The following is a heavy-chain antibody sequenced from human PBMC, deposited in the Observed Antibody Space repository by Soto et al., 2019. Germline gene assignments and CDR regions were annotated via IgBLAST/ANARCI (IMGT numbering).Heavy chain of an antibody. V-gene: IGHV4-31*03. Sequence: PSETLSLTCTVSGGSISSGGYYWSWIRQHPGKGLEWIGYIYYSGSTYYNPSLKSRVTISVDTSKNQFSLKPSSVTAADTAVYYCARVSTYYDFWSGSDGSIDYWGQGTLVTVSS. CDR1: GGSISSGGYY. J-gene: IGHJ4*02. D-gene: IGHD3-3*01. CDR3: ARVSTYYDFWSGSDGSIDY. CDR2: IYYSGST.